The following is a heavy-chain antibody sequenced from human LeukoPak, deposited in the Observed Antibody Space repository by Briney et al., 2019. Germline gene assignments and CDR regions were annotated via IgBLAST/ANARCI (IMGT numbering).Heavy chain of an antibody. Sequence: ASVKVSCKVSGHILSELSIHWVRKAPGKGLERLGGFDPEDGEIIYAQKFQGRVTMTEDTSTDTAYMELSSLRSEDTAVYYCATEVSVVSKYFDNWGQGTLATVPS. J-gene: IGHJ4*02. CDR2: FDPEDGEI. CDR1: GHILSELS. D-gene: IGHD5/OR15-5a*01. CDR3: ATEVSVVSKYFDN. V-gene: IGHV1-24*01.